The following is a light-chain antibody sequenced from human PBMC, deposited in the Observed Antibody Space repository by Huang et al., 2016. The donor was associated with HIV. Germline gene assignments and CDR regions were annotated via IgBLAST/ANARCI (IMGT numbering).Light chain of an antibody. Sequence: DIQMPQSPFSLSASVGDRVTISCRASQSISTFLNWYQQTPGKAPKLLIHAASNLQTGGPARFSGSGSETHFTLSISSLQPEDFATYYCQQSHTAPYTFGQGTKLEIK. CDR1: QSISTF. CDR3: QQSHTAPYT. V-gene: IGKV1-39*01. J-gene: IGKJ2*01. CDR2: AAS.